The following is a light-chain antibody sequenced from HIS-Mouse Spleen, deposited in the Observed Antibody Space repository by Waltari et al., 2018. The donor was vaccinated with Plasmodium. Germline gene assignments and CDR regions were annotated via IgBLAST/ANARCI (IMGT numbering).Light chain of an antibody. CDR1: QSVLYSSNNKNY. CDR3: QQYYSTPLT. CDR2: WAS. J-gene: IGKJ4*01. V-gene: IGKV4-1*01. Sequence: DIVMTQSPDSLALSLGESATITCTSSQSVLYSSNNKNYLAWYQQKPGQPPKLLIYWASTRESGVPDRFSGSGSGTDFTLTISSLQAEDVAVYYCQQYYSTPLTFGGGTKVEIK.